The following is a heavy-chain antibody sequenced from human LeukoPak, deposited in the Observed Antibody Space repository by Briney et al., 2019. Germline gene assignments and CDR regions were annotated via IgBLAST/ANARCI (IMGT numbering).Heavy chain of an antibody. V-gene: IGHV3-23*01. CDR3: AKGMVVPPMEDRYYYYYYMDV. Sequence: GGSLRLSCAGSLFIFSHYAMTWVRQAPGKGLEWVSGISGSADSTYHADSVKGRFTISRDNSKNTLYLQMNSLSVEDTAVYYCAKGMVVPPMEDRYYYYYYMDVWGKGTTVIVSS. D-gene: IGHD5-18*01. CDR2: ISGSADST. J-gene: IGHJ6*03. CDR1: LFIFSHYA.